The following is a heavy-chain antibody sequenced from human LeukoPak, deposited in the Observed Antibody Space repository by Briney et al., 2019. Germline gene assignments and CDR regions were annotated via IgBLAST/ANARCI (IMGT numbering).Heavy chain of an antibody. J-gene: IGHJ4*02. Sequence: GGSLRLSCAASGFTFSSYSMNWVRQAPGKGLEWVSYISSSSSTIYYADSVKGRFTISRDNAKNSLYLQMNSLRAEDTAVYYCARGYSSGWYEVDFDYWGQGTLVTVSS. D-gene: IGHD6-19*01. CDR2: ISSSSSTI. CDR1: GFTFSSYS. CDR3: ARGYSSGWYEVDFDY. V-gene: IGHV3-48*01.